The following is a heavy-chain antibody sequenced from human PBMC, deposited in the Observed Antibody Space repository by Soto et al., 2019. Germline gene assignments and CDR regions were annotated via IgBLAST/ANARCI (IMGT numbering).Heavy chain of an antibody. CDR1: GGSIGSFY. CDR2: IYTTGST. J-gene: IGHJ4*01. CDR3: ARAGYRYGWDY. V-gene: IGHV4-4*07. Sequence: SETLSLTCTVSGGSIGSFYWSWIRQPAGKGLEWIGRIYTTGSTDYNPSLKSRVTMSVDTSKNQFSLKLSSVTAADTAVYYYARAGYRYGWDYWGHGTMGTVSS. D-gene: IGHD6-19*01.